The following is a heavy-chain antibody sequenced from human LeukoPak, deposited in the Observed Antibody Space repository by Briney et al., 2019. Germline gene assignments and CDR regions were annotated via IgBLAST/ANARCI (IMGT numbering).Heavy chain of an antibody. D-gene: IGHD2-2*01. V-gene: IGHV4-34*01. J-gene: IGHJ4*02. Sequence: PSETLSLTCAVYGGSFSGYYWSWIRQPPGKGLEWIGEINHSGSTNYNPSLKSRVTISVDTSKNQFSLRLTSVTAADTAVYYCARFSSDCSTASCYLTYWGQGTLVTVSS. CDR3: ARFSSDCSTASCYLTY. CDR1: GGSFSGYY. CDR2: INHSGST.